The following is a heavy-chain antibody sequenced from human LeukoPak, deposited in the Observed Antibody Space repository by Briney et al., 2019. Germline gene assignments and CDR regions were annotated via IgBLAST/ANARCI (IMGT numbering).Heavy chain of an antibody. CDR2: IYGGGNT. J-gene: IGHJ4*02. V-gene: IGHV3-53*01. D-gene: IGHD2-8*01. CDR3: ATGGRSGMAFDF. CDR1: GLIATSNY. Sequence: PGGSLRLSCSFSGLIATSNYMAWVRQSAGKGLQWISFIYGGGNTLYADSVRDRFSISRDNSKSTLYLQMNSLRVEDTAVYYCATGGRSGMAFDFWGQGTLVTVSS.